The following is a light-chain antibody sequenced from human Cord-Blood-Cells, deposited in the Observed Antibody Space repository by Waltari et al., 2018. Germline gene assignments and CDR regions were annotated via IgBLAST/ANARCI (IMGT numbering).Light chain of an antibody. CDR3: QQRSNWPIFT. Sequence: EIVLTQSSATLSLSPGERATLSCRASQSVSSYLAWYQQKPGQAPRLLIYDASNRATGIPARFSGSGSGTDFTLTISGLEPEDFAVYYCQQRSNWPIFTFGPGTKVDIK. V-gene: IGKV3-11*01. CDR1: QSVSSY. CDR2: DAS. J-gene: IGKJ3*01.